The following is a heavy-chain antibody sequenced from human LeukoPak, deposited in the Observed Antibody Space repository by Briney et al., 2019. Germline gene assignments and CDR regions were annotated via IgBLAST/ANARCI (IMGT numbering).Heavy chain of an antibody. CDR2: IYHSGST. CDR3: ARLSATPSYYYGMDV. V-gene: IGHV4-30-2*01. J-gene: IGHJ6*02. Sequence: PSETLSLTCAVSGGSISSGGYSWSWIRQPPGKGLEWIGYIYHSGSTYYNPSLKSRVTISVDRSKNQFSLKLSSVTAADTAVYYCARLSATPSYYYGMDVWGQGTTVTVS. CDR1: GGSISSGGYS. D-gene: IGHD2-2*01.